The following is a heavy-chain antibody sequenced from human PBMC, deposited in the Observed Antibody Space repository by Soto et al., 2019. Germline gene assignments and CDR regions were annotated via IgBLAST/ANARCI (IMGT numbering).Heavy chain of an antibody. CDR1: RGTFTNYA. CDR2: IMPFFGSG. Sequence: QVYLVQSGAEVKKPGSSVKVSCKALRGTFTNYAFSWVRQAPGQGLEWMGGIMPFFGSGNYAQKFQGRINMTADESTSSVYLELTSLRSEDTAVYYCARDRAGYYSHFVYWGQGTLVTVSS. V-gene: IGHV1-69*01. D-gene: IGHD3-22*01. J-gene: IGHJ4*02. CDR3: ARDRAGYYSHFVY.